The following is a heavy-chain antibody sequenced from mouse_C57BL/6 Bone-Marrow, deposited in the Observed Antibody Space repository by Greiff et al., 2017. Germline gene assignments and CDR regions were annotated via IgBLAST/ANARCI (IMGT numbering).Heavy chain of an antibody. Sequence: EVHLVESGGDLVKPGGSLKLSCAASGFTFSSYGMSWVRQTPDKRLEWVATISSGGSYTYYPDSVKGRFTISRDNAKNTLYLQMSILKSEDTAMYYCARHSLRGDYWGQGTTLTVSS. CDR1: GFTFSSYG. CDR3: ARHSLRGDY. J-gene: IGHJ2*01. V-gene: IGHV5-6*01. CDR2: ISSGGSYT.